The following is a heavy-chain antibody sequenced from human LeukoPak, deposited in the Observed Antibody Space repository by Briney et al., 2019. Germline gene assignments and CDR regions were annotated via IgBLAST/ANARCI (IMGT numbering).Heavy chain of an antibody. CDR2: VHYSGTT. J-gene: IGHJ4*02. CDR3: ATGYGDFRVEGRYFYS. V-gene: IGHV4-59*07. Sequence: SDTLSLTCTVSDGFITNYYWSWVRQPPGKGLEFIGYVHYSGTTNYNPSLRSRVIISIDTSKKHFFLKLNSVTAADTAVYYCATGYGDFRVEGRYFYSWGQGTLVTVSS. CDR1: DGFITNYY. D-gene: IGHD4-17*01.